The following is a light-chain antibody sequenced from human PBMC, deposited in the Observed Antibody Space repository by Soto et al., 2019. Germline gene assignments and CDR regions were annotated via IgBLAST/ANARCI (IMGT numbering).Light chain of an antibody. CDR2: DVS. CDR3: GSYTTSSNYV. V-gene: IGLV2-14*03. CDR1: SSDVGSYNY. J-gene: IGLJ1*01. Sequence: QSALTQPASLSGSPGQSITISCTGTSSDVGSYNYVSWYQQYPGKAPKLMIYDVSTRPSGVSDRFSGSKSGNTASLTISGLRAEDEADYYCGSYTTSSNYVFGTGTKVTVL.